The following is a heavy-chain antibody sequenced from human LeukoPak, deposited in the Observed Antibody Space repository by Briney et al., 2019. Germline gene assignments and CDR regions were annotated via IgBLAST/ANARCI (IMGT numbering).Heavy chain of an antibody. Sequence: SGKVSWKVAGYTLTELSRRWVRQAPGEWHEWMGGFDPEDGETIYAQKFQGRVTMTEDTSTDTAYMELSSLRSEDTAVYYCATFYYRSGWDYWGQGTLVTVSS. CDR2: FDPEDGET. D-gene: IGHD6-19*01. CDR1: GYTLTELS. J-gene: IGHJ4*02. V-gene: IGHV1-24*01. CDR3: ATFYYRSGWDY.